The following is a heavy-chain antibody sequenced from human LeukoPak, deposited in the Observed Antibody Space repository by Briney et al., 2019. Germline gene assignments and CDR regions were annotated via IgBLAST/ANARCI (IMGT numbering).Heavy chain of an antibody. CDR2: ISWNSGSV. V-gene: IGHV3-9*01. D-gene: IGHD6-13*01. CDR3: AKDIEAAGPPRSSWFDP. Sequence: SLRLSCAASGFTFDDYAMHWVRQAPGKGLEWVSGISWNSGSVGYADSVKGRFTISRDNAKNSLYLQMNSLRAVDTALYYCAKDIEAAGPPRSSWFDPWGQGTLVTVSS. CDR1: GFTFDDYA. J-gene: IGHJ5*02.